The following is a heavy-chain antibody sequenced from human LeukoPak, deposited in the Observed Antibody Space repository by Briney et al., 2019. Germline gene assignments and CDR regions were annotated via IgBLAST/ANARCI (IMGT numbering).Heavy chain of an antibody. J-gene: IGHJ5*02. D-gene: IGHD5-12*01. V-gene: IGHV3-48*01. CDR2: ISSSSSTI. CDR1: GFTFSSYS. CDR3: ARDPPWSGYDS. Sequence: GGSLTLSCAASGFTFSSYSMNWVRQAPGKGLEWVSYISSSSSTIYYADSVKGRFTISRDNAKNSLYLQMNSLRAEDTAVYYCARDPPWSGYDSWGQGTLVTVSS.